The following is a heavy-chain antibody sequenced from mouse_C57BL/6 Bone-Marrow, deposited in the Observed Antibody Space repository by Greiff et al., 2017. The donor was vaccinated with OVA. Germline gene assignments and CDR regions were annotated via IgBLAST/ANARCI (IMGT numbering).Heavy chain of an antibody. D-gene: IGHD1-1*01. CDR3: ARESTVVADWYFDF. J-gene: IGHJ1*03. V-gene: IGHV5-16*01. Sequence: EVKLVESEGGLVQPGSSMKLSCTASGFTFSDYYMAWVRQVPEKGLEWVANINYDGSSTYYLDSLKSRFIISRDNAKHILYLQMSSLKSEDTATYYCARESTVVADWYFDFWGTGTTVTVSS. CDR2: INYDGSST. CDR1: GFTFSDYY.